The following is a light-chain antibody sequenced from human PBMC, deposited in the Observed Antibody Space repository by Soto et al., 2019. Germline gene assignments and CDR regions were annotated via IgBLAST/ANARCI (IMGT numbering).Light chain of an antibody. V-gene: IGKV3-15*01. J-gene: IGKJ1*01. CDR2: GAS. CDR3: QQYDNWWT. Sequence: DILMTQSPATVSLSPGESATLFCRASEAVSRNLAWYQQKPGQTPRLLIHGASTRVTGLPARFTGSGSGTEFTLTINSLQPEDFGVYFCQQYDNWWTFGQGT. CDR1: EAVSRN.